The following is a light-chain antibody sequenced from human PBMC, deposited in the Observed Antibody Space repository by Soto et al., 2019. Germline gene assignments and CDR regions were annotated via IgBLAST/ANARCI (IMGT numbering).Light chain of an antibody. Sequence: EIVMTQSPATLSVSPGERATLSCRASQGVSSALAWYQQKPGQAPRLLIYGASTRATGIPARFSGSGSGTEFTLTISSLQSEDFAVYYGQQYNNWPPYTCGQGTKLEIK. V-gene: IGKV3-15*01. CDR2: GAS. CDR3: QQYNNWPPYT. J-gene: IGKJ2*01. CDR1: QGVSSA.